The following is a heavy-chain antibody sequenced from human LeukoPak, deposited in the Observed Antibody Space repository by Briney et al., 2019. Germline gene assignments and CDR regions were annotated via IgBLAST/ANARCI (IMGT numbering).Heavy chain of an antibody. V-gene: IGHV3-23*01. CDR2: ISGSGDIT. CDR1: GFTFSRYW. Sequence: PGGSLRLSCAASGFTFSRYWMHWVRQAPGKGLEWVSSISGSGDITYYADSVKGRFTISRDNSKNTLYLQMNSLRAEDAAIYYCAERYSSILSYYYGLDVWGQGTTVTVSS. CDR3: AERYSSILSYYYGLDV. D-gene: IGHD6-13*01. J-gene: IGHJ6*02.